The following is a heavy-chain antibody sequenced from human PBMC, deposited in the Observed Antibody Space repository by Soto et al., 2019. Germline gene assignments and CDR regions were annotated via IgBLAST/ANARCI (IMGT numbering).Heavy chain of an antibody. CDR3: ARGYCSGGSCCSDHAFDI. D-gene: IGHD2-15*01. V-gene: IGHV1-2*04. CDR1: GYTFTCYY. J-gene: IGHJ3*02. CDR2: INPNSGST. Sequence: SVKVSCKASGYTFTCYYMHWVRQAPGQGLECMGWINPNSGSTNYAQKFQGWVTMTRDTSISTAYMELSRLRFDDTAVYYCARGYCSGGSCCSDHAFDIWGKGTMVTVSS.